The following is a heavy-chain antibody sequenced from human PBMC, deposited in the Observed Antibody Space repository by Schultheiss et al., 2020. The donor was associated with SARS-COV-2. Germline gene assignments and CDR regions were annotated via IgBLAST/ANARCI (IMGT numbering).Heavy chain of an antibody. CDR3: AKDRLGSSSRMDV. CDR2: ISYDGSNK. D-gene: IGHD2-15*01. Sequence: GGSLRLSCSASGFTFSSYGMHWVRQAPGKGLEWVAVISYDGSNKYYADSVKGRFTISRDNSKNTLYLQMNSLRAEDTAVYYCAKDRLGSSSRMDVWGQGTTVTVSS. CDR1: GFTFSSYG. J-gene: IGHJ6*02. V-gene: IGHV3-30*18.